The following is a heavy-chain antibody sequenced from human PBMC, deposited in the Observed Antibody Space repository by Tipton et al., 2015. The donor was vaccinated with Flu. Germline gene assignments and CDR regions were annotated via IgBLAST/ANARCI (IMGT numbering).Heavy chain of an antibody. J-gene: IGHJ5*02. CDR3: ARDFHPTSNWFDP. V-gene: IGHV4-39*07. Sequence: TLSLTCTVSGGSINSTTHYWGWVRQPPGKGLEWIATVFHSGLTYYNPSLKSRVSIAIDTSKNQFSLRMNSVTAVDSAVYYSARDFHPTSNWFDPWGQGTLVTVSS. CDR1: GGSINSTTHY. CDR2: VFHSGLT.